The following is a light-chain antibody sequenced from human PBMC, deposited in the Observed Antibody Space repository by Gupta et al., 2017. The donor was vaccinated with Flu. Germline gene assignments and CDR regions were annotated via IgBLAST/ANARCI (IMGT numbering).Light chain of an antibody. CDR2: ESN. J-gene: IGLJ3*02. CDR1: SSNIENNY. V-gene: IGLV1-51*02. CDR3: EKSASEISVGV. Sequence: QSVLTQPPSVSAAPGQKVTISCSGSSSNIENNYVSWYQQLPGTATKLLIYESNKRPYGIQDRFSCYKADTSETLAFPGPQTGDEAYSYGEKSASEISVGVFGGGTKMTVL.